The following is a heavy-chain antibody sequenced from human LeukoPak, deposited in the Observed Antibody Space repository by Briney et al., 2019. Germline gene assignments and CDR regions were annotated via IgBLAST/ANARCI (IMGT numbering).Heavy chain of an antibody. J-gene: IGHJ4*02. D-gene: IGHD6-13*01. Sequence: ASVKVSCKASGYTFTSYYMHWVRQAPGQGLEWMGRINPSGGNTIYTQKFQGRVTMTRDTSTSTVDMELSSLRSDDTAVCYCARVYSSSWHFDYWGQGTLVTVSS. CDR3: ARVYSSSWHFDY. CDR1: GYTFTSYY. CDR2: INPSGGNT. V-gene: IGHV1-46*01.